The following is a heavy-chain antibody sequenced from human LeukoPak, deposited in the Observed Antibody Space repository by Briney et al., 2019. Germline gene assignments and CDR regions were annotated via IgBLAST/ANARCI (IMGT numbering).Heavy chain of an antibody. CDR1: GFTFGSYN. Sequence: GGSLRLSCAASGFTFGSYNMNWVRQAPGKGLECVAHIRQDGGEKYYVDSVKGRFTISRDNARNLLSLQMSSLRVEDTAIYYCAKESPGYCTGTSCWDSWGQGTLVTVSS. J-gene: IGHJ4*02. CDR2: IRQDGGEK. D-gene: IGHD2-2*01. CDR3: AKESPGYCTGTSCWDS. V-gene: IGHV3-7*05.